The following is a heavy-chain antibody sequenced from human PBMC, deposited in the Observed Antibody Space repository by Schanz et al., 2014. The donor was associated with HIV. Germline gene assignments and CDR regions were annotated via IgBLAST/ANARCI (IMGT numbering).Heavy chain of an antibody. Sequence: EVQLVESGGGLVKPGGSLRLSCAASGFTFSNAWMSWVRQAPGKGLEWVSGINGSGISTYYADSVKGRFTISRDNSKNTLYLQMNSLRAEDTAVYYCAREANLEWLFVVDVWGRGTTVTVSS. CDR1: GFTFSNAW. CDR2: INGSGIST. D-gene: IGHD3-3*01. CDR3: AREANLEWLFVVDV. V-gene: IGHV3-23*04. J-gene: IGHJ6*02.